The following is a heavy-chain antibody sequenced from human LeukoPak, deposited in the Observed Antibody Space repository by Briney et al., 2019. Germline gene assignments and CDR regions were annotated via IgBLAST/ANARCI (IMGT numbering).Heavy chain of an antibody. D-gene: IGHD1-14*01. J-gene: IGHJ6*03. V-gene: IGHV4-39*07. CDR1: GVSISSNNYN. CDR2: IYYSGST. CDR3: ARVYGTYCYYYYMDV. Sequence: NPSETLSLTCTVSGVSISSNNYNWGWIRQPPGKGLEWIGNIYYSGSTYYNPSLKSRVTISVDTSKNQFSLKLSSVTAADTAVYYCARVYGTYCYYYYMDVWGKGTTVTISS.